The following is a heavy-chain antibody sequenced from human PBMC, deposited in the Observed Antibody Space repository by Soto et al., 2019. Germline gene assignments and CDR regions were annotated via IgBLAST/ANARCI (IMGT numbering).Heavy chain of an antibody. J-gene: IGHJ4*02. V-gene: IGHV1-69*06. CDR3: AREGRHFDY. CDR2: INPIFGTP. Sequence: AVKVSCKASGCTFSSYAISWVRQAPGQGLEWMGGINPIFGTPHYAQKYQGRVTITADTFTNTAYMELTRLTSDDTAVYFCAREGRHFDYWGQGTLVTVSS. CDR1: GCTFSSYA.